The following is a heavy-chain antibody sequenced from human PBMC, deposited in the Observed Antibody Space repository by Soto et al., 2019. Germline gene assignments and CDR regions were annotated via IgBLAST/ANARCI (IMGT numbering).Heavy chain of an antibody. V-gene: IGHV3-33*01. J-gene: IGHJ4*02. Sequence: QVQLVESGGGVVQPGRSLRLSCAASGFTFRSYGMHWVRQAPGKGLEWVAVIWYDGSNKYYADSVKGRFTLSRDNSKNTVYLQMNSLRADDTAVYYCARDYSNYQFDYWGQGTLVSVSS. CDR2: IWYDGSNK. CDR1: GFTFRSYG. CDR3: ARDYSNYQFDY. D-gene: IGHD4-4*01.